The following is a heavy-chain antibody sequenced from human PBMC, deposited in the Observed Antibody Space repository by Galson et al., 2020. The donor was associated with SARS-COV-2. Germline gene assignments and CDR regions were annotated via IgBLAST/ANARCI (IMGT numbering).Heavy chain of an antibody. CDR2: IYSGGST. J-gene: IGHJ3*02. CDR3: ASQTCSSTSCYHDAFDI. CDR1: GFTVSSNY. Sequence: GESLKISCAASGFTVSSNYMSWVRQAPGKGLEWVSVIYSGGSTYYADSVKGRFTISRHNSKNTLYLQMNSLRAEDTAVYYCASQTCSSTSCYHDAFDIWGQGTMVTVSS. V-gene: IGHV3-53*04. D-gene: IGHD2-2*01.